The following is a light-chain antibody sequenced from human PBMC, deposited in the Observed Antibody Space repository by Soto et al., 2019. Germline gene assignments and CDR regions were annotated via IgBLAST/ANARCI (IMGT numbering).Light chain of an antibody. J-gene: IGKJ4*01. CDR2: GAS. CDR1: QSVSSN. Sequence: EIEFTQSPYTLSLSPGERAPLSCRASQSVSSNLAWYQQKPGQAPSLLIYGASTRATGTPARFSGSGSGTEFTLTISSLQSEDFAVYYCQQYIRWPLTFGGGTKVDIK. CDR3: QQYIRWPLT. V-gene: IGKV3-15*01.